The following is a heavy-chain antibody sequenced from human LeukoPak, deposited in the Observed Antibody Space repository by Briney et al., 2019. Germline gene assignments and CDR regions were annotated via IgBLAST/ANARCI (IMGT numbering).Heavy chain of an antibody. D-gene: IGHD2-21*02. V-gene: IGHV3-33*01. CDR1: GLTFSSYG. Sequence: GGSLRLSCAASGLTFSSYGMHWVRQAPGKGLEWVAVIWYDGSNKYYADSVKGRFTISRDNSKNTLYLQMNSLRAEDTAVYYCARDRRVVTAPYYYYYYGMDVWGQGTTVTVSS. J-gene: IGHJ6*02. CDR3: ARDRRVVTAPYYYYYYGMDV. CDR2: IWYDGSNK.